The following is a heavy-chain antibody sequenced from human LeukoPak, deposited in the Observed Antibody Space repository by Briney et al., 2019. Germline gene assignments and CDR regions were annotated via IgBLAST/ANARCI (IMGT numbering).Heavy chain of an antibody. V-gene: IGHV5-51*01. CDR3: AVAYCSGGSCSHYGMDV. CDR2: IYPGDSDT. Sequence: GESLQISCQGSGYRFTNYWIGWVRQLPGKGLEWMGIIYPGDSDTRYSPSFQGQVTISADKSINTAYLQWSSLKASDTAMYYCAVAYCSGGSCSHYGMDVWGQGTTVTVSS. J-gene: IGHJ6*02. D-gene: IGHD2-15*01. CDR1: GYRFTNYW.